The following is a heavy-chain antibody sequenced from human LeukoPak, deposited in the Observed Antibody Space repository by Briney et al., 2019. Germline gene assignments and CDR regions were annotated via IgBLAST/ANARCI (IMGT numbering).Heavy chain of an antibody. D-gene: IGHD5-18*01. CDR2: IYYSGST. Sequence: SSQALSLTCTVSGGSISSGGYYWSWIRQHPGKGLEWIGYIYYSGSTYYNPSLKSRVTISVDTSKNQFSLKLSSVTAADTAVYYCARAVGYTAMVYFDYWGQGTLVTVSS. CDR3: ARAVGYTAMVYFDY. CDR1: GGSISSGGYY. J-gene: IGHJ4*02. V-gene: IGHV4-31*03.